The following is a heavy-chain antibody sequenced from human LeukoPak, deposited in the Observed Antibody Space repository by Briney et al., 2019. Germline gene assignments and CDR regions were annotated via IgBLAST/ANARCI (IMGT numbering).Heavy chain of an antibody. V-gene: IGHV3-15*01. CDR2: IKSKTEGGSI. D-gene: IGHD6-19*01. CDR3: PTDAGYESGWYNY. J-gene: IGHJ4*02. Sequence: GGSLRLSCAASGFIFTNAYMKWVRQAPGKGLQWVGRIKSKTEGGSIDYAAPVKGRFTISRDDSKKMVYLQMNSLKTEDTAVYYCPTDAGYESGWYNYWGQGILVTVSS. CDR1: GFIFTNAY.